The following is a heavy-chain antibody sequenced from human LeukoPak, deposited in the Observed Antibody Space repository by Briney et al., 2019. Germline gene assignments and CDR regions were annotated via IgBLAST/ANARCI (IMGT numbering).Heavy chain of an antibody. CDR3: ARSGRGYSYALDY. J-gene: IGHJ4*02. CDR1: GFTFSTYG. V-gene: IGHV3-7*01. Sequence: GGSLRLSCAASGFTFSTYGMHWVRQAPGKGLEWVANIKQDGSEKYYVDSVKGRFTISRDNAKNSLYLQMNSLRAEDTAVYYCARSGRGYSYALDYWGQGTLVTVSS. CDR2: IKQDGSEK. D-gene: IGHD5-18*01.